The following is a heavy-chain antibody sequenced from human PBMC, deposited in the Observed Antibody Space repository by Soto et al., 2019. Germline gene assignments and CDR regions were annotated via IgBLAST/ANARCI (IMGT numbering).Heavy chain of an antibody. Sequence: ASVKVSCKVSGYTLTELSMHWVRQAPGKGLEWMGGFDPEDGETIYAQKFQGRVTMTEDTSTDTAYMELSSLRSEDTAVYYCANSGTSIAGAGLFDYWGQGTLVTVSS. D-gene: IGHD6-13*01. V-gene: IGHV1-24*01. CDR3: ANSGTSIAGAGLFDY. CDR1: GYTLTELS. J-gene: IGHJ4*02. CDR2: FDPEDGET.